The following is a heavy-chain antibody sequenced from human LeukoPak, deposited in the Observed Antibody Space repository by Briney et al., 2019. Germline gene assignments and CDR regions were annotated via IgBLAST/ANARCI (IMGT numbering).Heavy chain of an antibody. CDR2: ISYDGSNK. CDR1: GSTFSTDA. V-gene: IGHV3-30*04. Sequence: ERSLRLSCAASGSTFSTDAMHWVRQAPGKGLEWVAVISYDGSNKYYADSVKGRFTISRDNSKNTLYLQMNSLRAEDTAVYYCARDGPVTTGYYYYYMDVWGKGTTVTVSS. CDR3: ARDGPVTTGYYYYYMDV. D-gene: IGHD4-17*01. J-gene: IGHJ6*03.